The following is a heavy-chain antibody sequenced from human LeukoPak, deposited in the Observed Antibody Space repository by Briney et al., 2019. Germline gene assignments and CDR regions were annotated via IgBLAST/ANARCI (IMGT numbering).Heavy chain of an antibody. CDR1: GGSISSGGYY. Sequence: SQTLSLTCTVSGGSISSGGYYWSWIRQHPGKGLEWIGYIYYSGSTYYNPSLKSRVTISVDTSKNQFSLKLSSVTAADTAVYYCATRSRIAAAGTPLYYYYGMDVWGQGTTVTVSS. CDR3: ATRSRIAAAGTPLYYYYGMDV. D-gene: IGHD6-13*01. J-gene: IGHJ6*02. V-gene: IGHV4-31*03. CDR2: IYYSGST.